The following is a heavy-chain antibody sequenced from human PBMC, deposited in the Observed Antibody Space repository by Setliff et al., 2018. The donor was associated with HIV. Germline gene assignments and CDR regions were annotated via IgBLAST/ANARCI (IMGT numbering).Heavy chain of an antibody. CDR2: IYYIGST. J-gene: IGHJ4*02. D-gene: IGHD3-3*01. V-gene: IGHV4-59*08. CDR1: GGSISTYY. CDR3: ARHVLDYNFWSGYSTQNCFDY. Sequence: TLSLTCTVSGGSISTYYWNWIRQSPGKGLEWIGYIYYIGSTNYNPSLKSRVTMSVDTSKNQFSLKLTSVTAADTAVYYCARHVLDYNFWSGYSTQNCFDYWGQGTLVTVSS.